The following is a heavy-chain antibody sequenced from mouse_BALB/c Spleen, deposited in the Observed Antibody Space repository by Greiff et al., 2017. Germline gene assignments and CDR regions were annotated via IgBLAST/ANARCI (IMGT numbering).Heavy chain of an antibody. CDR1: GYTFTSYY. V-gene: IGHV1S56*01. J-gene: IGHJ2*01. CDR2: IYPGNVNT. D-gene: IGHD2-14*01. CDR3: ARGGTTGYDEKFDY. Sequence: QVQLQQSGPELVKPGASVRISCKASGYTFTSYYIHWVKQRPGQGLEWIGWIYPGNVNTKYNEKFKGKATLTADKSSSTAYMQLSSLTSEDSAVYFCARGGTTGYDEKFDYWGQGTALTVSS.